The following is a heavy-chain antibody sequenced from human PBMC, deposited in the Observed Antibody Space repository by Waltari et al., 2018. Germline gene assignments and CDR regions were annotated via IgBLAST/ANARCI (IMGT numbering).Heavy chain of an antibody. CDR1: GYTLTELS. J-gene: IGHJ4*02. D-gene: IGHD4-17*01. CDR3: ATEGRCNSYGDYDCPPYFDY. CDR2: FEPEDGET. Sequence: QVQLVQSGAEVKKPGASVKVSCKVSGYTLTELSMHWVRQAPGKGLEGMGGFEPEDGETIYAQKFQGRVTMTEDTSTDTAYMELSSLRSEDTAVYYCATEGRCNSYGDYDCPPYFDYWGQGTLVTVSS. V-gene: IGHV1-24*01.